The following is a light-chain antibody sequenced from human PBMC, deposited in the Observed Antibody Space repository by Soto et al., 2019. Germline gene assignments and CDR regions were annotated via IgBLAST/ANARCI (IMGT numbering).Light chain of an antibody. CDR1: QSVSSY. J-gene: IGKJ5*01. CDR2: YIS. CDR3: QQHNQWPIT. V-gene: IGKV3-11*01. Sequence: EIVLTQSPATLSLSPGERAPLSCRASQSVSSYLAWYQQKPGQAPRLLIYYISTRATGIPARFSGSGSGTEFTLTINSLQSEDSAVYYCQQHNQWPITFGQGTRLEIK.